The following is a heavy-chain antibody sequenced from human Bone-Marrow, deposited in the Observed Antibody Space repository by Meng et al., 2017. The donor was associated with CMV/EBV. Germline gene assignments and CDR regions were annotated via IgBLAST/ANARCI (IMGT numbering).Heavy chain of an antibody. J-gene: IGHJ6*02. Sequence: SVKVSCKASGYTFTGYYMHWVRQAPGQGLEWMGWIIPILGIANYAQKFQGRVTITADKSTSTAYMELSRLRSDDTAVYYCARGPLPVNEYPKIVTYYYYGMDVWGQGTTVTVSS. CDR1: GYTFTGYY. CDR3: ARGPLPVNEYPKIVTYYYYGMDV. D-gene: IGHD2-2*01. V-gene: IGHV1-69*10. CDR2: IIPILGIA.